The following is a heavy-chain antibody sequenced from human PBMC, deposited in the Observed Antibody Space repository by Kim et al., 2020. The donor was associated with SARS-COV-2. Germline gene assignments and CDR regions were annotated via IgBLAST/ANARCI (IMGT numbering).Heavy chain of an antibody. CDR3: ARGAGPGSFYFDS. V-gene: IGHV1-46*01. Sequence: ASVKVSCKASGYTFINQYMHWVRQAPGHGPEWMGIINPDSGLATSAQHLQYRLTLTRDTSTTTFYMELSSLISEDTGLYYCARGAGPGSFYFDSWGQGTLVAVSS. J-gene: IGHJ4*02. CDR2: INPDSGLA. CDR1: GYTFINQY.